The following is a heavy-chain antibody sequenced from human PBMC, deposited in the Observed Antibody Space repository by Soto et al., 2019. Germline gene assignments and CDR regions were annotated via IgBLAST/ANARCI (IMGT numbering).Heavy chain of an antibody. V-gene: IGHV4-39*01. CDR2: IYYSGST. CDR1: GGSISSSSYY. J-gene: IGHJ5*02. CDR3: ARQSRWFDP. Sequence: PSETLSLTCPVSGGSISSSSYYWGWIRQPPGKGLEWIGSIYYSGSTYYNPSLKSRVTISVDTSKNQFSLKLSSVTAADTAVYYCARQSRWFDPWGQGTLVTVSS.